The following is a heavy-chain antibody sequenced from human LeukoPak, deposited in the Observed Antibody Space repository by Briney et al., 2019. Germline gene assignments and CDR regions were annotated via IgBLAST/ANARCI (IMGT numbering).Heavy chain of an antibody. Sequence: GGSLRLSCAASGFTFSSYAMSWVRQAPGKGLQWVSVISGSGGSTNYADSVKGRFTISRDNSKNTLYLQMNSLRAEDTAVYYCANNIGYYYDSSGYYLADFWGQGTLVTVSS. V-gene: IGHV3-23*01. D-gene: IGHD3-22*01. J-gene: IGHJ4*02. CDR3: ANNIGYYYDSSGYYLADF. CDR2: ISGSGGST. CDR1: GFTFSSYA.